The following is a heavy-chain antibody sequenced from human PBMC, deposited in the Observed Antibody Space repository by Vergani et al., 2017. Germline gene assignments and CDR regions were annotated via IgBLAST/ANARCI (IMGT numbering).Heavy chain of an antibody. J-gene: IGHJ4*02. V-gene: IGHV3-23*01. D-gene: IGHD5-12*01. CDR1: GFTFTNFA. Sequence: EVQLLESGGNLVQPGGSLRLSCAASGFTFTNFAMTWVCQAPGEGLEWVSGISGSGGFTYYADSVKGRFIISRDNSKNTLHLQMDSLRADDTAVYYCTKGSRGYTGYFFDYWGQGTLATVSS. CDR3: TKGSRGYTGYFFDY. CDR2: ISGSGGFT.